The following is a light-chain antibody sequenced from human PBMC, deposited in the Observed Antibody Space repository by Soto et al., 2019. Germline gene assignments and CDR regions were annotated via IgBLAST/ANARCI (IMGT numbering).Light chain of an antibody. CDR2: DVS. J-gene: IGLJ1*01. CDR1: SSDVGGYNY. Sequence: ALTQPASVSGSPGQSITISCTGTSSDVGGYNYVSWYQHHPGKAPKLMIYDVSNRPSGVSNRFSGSKSGNTASLTISGLQAEDEADYYCNSYTTSTTYVFGTGTKVTVL. CDR3: NSYTTSTTYV. V-gene: IGLV2-14*03.